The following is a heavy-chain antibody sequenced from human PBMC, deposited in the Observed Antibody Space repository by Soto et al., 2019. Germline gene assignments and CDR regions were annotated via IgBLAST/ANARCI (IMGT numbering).Heavy chain of an antibody. CDR1: GFTVNSNY. D-gene: IGHD3-9*01. CDR3: ATLTKYDILTGFYPR. V-gene: IGHV3-66*01. CDR2: IYSDGST. J-gene: IGHJ4*02. Sequence: EVQLVESGGGLVQPGGSLRLSCAASGFTVNSNYMSWVRQAPGKGLEWVSVIYSDGSTYYADSVKGRFIISRDNSNNTLYFQMNSLRAEDTAVYYCATLTKYDILTGFYPRWGQATLVTVSS.